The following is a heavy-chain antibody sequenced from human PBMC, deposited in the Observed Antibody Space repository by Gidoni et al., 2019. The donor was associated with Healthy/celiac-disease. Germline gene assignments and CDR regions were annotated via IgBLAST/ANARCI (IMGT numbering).Heavy chain of an antibody. CDR1: GGSFSGYY. Sequence: QVQLQQWGAGLLKPSETLSLTCAVYGGSFSGYYWSWIRQPPGKGLEWIGEINHSGSTNYNPSLKSRVTISVDTSKNQFSLKLSSVTAADTAVYYCARYDCSSTSCTKGLDYWGQGTLVTVSS. D-gene: IGHD2-2*01. V-gene: IGHV4-34*01. CDR3: ARYDCSSTSCTKGLDY. CDR2: INHSGST. J-gene: IGHJ4*02.